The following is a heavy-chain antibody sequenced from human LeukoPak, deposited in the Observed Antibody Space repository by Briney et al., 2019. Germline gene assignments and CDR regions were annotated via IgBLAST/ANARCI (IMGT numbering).Heavy chain of an antibody. V-gene: IGHV3-64*01. CDR2: ISNNGGST. CDR1: GFTVSIYS. CDR3: AREGAINDYGDHRPFDF. J-gene: IGHJ4*02. Sequence: PGGSLRLSCAVSGFTVSIYSMAWVRQRPGKGREYVSSISNNGGSTHYGNSVKGRFNISRDNSKNTLYLQMGSLRAEDMAVYYCAREGAINDYGDHRPFDFWGQGTLVAVSS. D-gene: IGHD4-17*01.